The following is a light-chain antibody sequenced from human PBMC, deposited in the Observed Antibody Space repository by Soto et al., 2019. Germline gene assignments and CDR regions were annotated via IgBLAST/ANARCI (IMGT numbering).Light chain of an antibody. J-gene: IGKJ3*01. Sequence: DIQMTQSPPSLSASVGDRVTITCQASHDIGNSLNWYQDKPGQAPKLVIYDAYNLETGVPSTFSGNGYGTDFTFTISSLRPEDIANYYCQKSDHLPLFGPGTKVDMK. CDR3: QKSDHLPL. V-gene: IGKV1-33*01. CDR2: DAY. CDR1: HDIGNS.